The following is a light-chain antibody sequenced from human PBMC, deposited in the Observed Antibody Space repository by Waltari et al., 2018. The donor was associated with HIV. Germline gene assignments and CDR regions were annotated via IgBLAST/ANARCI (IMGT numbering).Light chain of an antibody. CDR2: YDS. V-gene: IGLV3-21*04. CDR3: QVWDSSSDHVL. J-gene: IGLJ2*01. CDR1: NIERKS. Sequence: SSLLTQIPSVSVAPGQTARITCGGNNIERKSVHWYQQKPGQAPLFVIYYDSDRPSGIPERFSGSNSGNTATLTISRVGDGDEADYYCQVWDSSSDHVLFGGGTRLTVL.